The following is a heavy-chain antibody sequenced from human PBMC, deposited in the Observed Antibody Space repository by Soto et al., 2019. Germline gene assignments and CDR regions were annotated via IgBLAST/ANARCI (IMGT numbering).Heavy chain of an antibody. D-gene: IGHD2-15*01. CDR2: INSDGSGT. J-gene: IGHJ6*02. Sequence: GGSLRLSCAASGFDFSNSWIHWVRQGPGKGLVWVSHINSDGSGTTYADSVKGRFTISRDNAKNTVYLQMNSLRAEDTAVYYCAKDTAYAMDVWGQGTTVTVSS. CDR3: AKDTAYAMDV. V-gene: IGHV3-74*01. CDR1: GFDFSNSW.